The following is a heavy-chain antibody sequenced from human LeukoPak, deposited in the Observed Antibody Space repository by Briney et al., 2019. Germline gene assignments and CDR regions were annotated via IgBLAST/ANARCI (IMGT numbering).Heavy chain of an antibody. J-gene: IGHJ4*02. V-gene: IGHV3-23*01. CDR2: TNSGGTST. Sequence: GGSLRLSCATSGFPFSDFSMGWVRQAPGKGLDWISTTNSGGTSTYYAESVKGRFTISRDNSKNTLYLQMSSLRVEDTAVYYCAKQSYARSLGEGGPGTLVSVSS. CDR3: AKQSYARSLGE. D-gene: IGHD2-8*01. CDR1: GFPFSDFS.